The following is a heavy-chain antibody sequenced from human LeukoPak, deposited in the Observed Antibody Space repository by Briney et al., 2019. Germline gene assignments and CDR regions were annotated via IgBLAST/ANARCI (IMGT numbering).Heavy chain of an antibody. V-gene: IGHV4-34*01. CDR3: ARGDSSGYYTPVTS. D-gene: IGHD3-22*01. J-gene: IGHJ4*02. Sequence: SETLSLTCAVYGGSFSGYYWSWIRQPPGKGLEWIGEINHSGSTNYNPSLKSRVTISVDTSKNQFSLKLSSVTAADTAVYYCARGDSSGYYTPVTSWGQGTLVTVSS. CDR2: INHSGST. CDR1: GGSFSGYY.